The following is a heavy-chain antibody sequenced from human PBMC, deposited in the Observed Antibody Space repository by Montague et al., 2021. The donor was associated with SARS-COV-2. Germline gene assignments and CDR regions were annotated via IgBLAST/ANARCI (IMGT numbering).Heavy chain of an antibody. CDR2: IYYSGST. CDR3: VRSPELVIIRFITWLNCYFDL. V-gene: IGHV4-31*03. Sequence: TLSLTCTVSGGSISSGSYYWSWIRQPPGKVLEWIGDIYYSGSTYYNPSLKSRVTISVDTSNNQFSLKMTSVTAADTAVYYCVRSPELVIIRFITWLNCYFDLWGRGTMVTVSS. D-gene: IGHD3-22*01. J-gene: IGHJ2*01. CDR1: GGSISSGSYY.